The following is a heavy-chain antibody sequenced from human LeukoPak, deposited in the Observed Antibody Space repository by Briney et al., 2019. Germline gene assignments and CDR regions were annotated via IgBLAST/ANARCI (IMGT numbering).Heavy chain of an antibody. CDR2: ISWNSGSM. CDR1: GFTFDDYA. Sequence: GGSLRLSCAASGFTFDDYAMHSVRQAPGKGLEWVSGISWNSGSMGYADSVKGRFTISRDNAKNTLYLQMNSLRAEDTAVYYCARDPTSGWFDYWGQGTLVTVSS. V-gene: IGHV3-9*01. D-gene: IGHD6-19*01. J-gene: IGHJ4*02. CDR3: ARDPTSGWFDY.